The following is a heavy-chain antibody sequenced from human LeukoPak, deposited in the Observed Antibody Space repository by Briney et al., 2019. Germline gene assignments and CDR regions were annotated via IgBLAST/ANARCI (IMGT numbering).Heavy chain of an antibody. V-gene: IGHV3-33*08. CDR1: GFTFSSYW. D-gene: IGHD3-9*01. Sequence: GGSLRLSCAASGFTFSSYWMHWVRQAPGKGLEWVAVIWSDASNTYYVDSVRGRFTISRDNSKNTLYLQMNSLRAEDTAVYYCTRTYNIRYFDTWGQGTLVTVPS. CDR3: TRTYNIRYFDT. CDR2: IWSDASNT. J-gene: IGHJ4*02.